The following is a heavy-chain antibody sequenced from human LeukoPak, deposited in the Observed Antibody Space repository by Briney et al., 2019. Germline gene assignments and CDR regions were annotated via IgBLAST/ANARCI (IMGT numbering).Heavy chain of an antibody. V-gene: IGHV3-66*01. CDR1: GFTVSNNY. CDR2: IYSGGST. CDR3: ARDPYSGSYGDYYYYYMDV. J-gene: IGHJ6*03. Sequence: PGGSLRLSCAASGFTVSNNYMNWVRQAPGKGLEWVSVIYSGGSTSYADSVKGRFTISRDNSRNTVSLQMNTLRAEDTAVYYCARDPYSGSYGDYYYYYMDVWGKGTTVTISS. D-gene: IGHD1-26*01.